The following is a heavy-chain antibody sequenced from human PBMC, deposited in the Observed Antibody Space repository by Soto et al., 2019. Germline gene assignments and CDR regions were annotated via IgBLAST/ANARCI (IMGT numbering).Heavy chain of an antibody. J-gene: IGHJ5*02. CDR2: INAGNGNT. V-gene: IGHV1-3*01. CDR1: GYTFTSYA. Sequence: ASVKVSCKASGYTFTSYAMHWVRQAPGQRLEWMGWINAGNGNTKYSQKFQGRVTITRDTSASTAYMELSSLRSEDTAVYYCARAGQRMVRGVIIWFDPWGQGTLVTVSS. D-gene: IGHD3-10*01. CDR3: ARAGQRMVRGVIIWFDP.